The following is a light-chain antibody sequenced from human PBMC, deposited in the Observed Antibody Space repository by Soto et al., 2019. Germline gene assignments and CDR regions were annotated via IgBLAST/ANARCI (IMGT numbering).Light chain of an antibody. CDR2: AAS. J-gene: IGKJ1*01. CDR1: QGISNY. Sequence: DIQMTQSPSSLSASVGDRVTITCRASQGISNYIAWYQQKPVKVPKLLIYAASTLQSGVPSRFSGSGSGTDFTLTISSLQPEDVATYYCQSDTFGQGTKVEIK. CDR3: QSDT. V-gene: IGKV1-27*01.